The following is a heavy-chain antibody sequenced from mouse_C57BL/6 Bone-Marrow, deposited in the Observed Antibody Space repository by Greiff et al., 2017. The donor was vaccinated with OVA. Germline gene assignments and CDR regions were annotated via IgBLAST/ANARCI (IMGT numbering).Heavy chain of an antibody. Sequence: QVQLQQPGAELVKPGASVKLYCKASGYTFTSYWMHWVKQRPGRGLEWIGRIDPNSGGTKYNEKFKSKATLTVDKPSSTAYMQLSSLTSEDSAVYYCARGVYGSSPYYYAMDYWGQGTSVTVSS. V-gene: IGHV1-72*01. D-gene: IGHD1-1*01. CDR2: IDPNSGGT. CDR3: ARGVYGSSPYYYAMDY. J-gene: IGHJ4*01. CDR1: GYTFTSYW.